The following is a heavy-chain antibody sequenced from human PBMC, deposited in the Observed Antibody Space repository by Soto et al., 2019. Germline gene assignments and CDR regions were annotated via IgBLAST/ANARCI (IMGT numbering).Heavy chain of an antibody. D-gene: IGHD3-22*01. CDR3: AKEPSLFTMIVVVHYFDY. J-gene: IGHJ4*02. Sequence: PTGGSLRLSCAASGFTFSSYAMSWVRQAPGKGLEWVSAISGSGGSTYYADSVKGRFTISRDNSKNTLYLQMNSLRAEDTAVYYCAKEPSLFTMIVVVHYFDYWGQGTLVTVSS. V-gene: IGHV3-23*01. CDR1: GFTFSSYA. CDR2: ISGSGGST.